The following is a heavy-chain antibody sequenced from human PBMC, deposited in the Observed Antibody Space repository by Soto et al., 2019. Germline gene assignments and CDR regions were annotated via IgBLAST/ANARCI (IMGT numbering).Heavy chain of an antibody. Sequence: GGSLRLSCAASGFTFSSYSMNWVRQAPGKGLEWVSSISSSSSYIYYADSVKGRFTISRDNAKNSLYLQMNSLRAEDTAVYYCARDAELNYDTLTGYYGPYDAFDIWGQGTMVNV. CDR2: ISSSSSYI. J-gene: IGHJ3*02. V-gene: IGHV3-21*01. CDR3: ARDAELNYDTLTGYYGPYDAFDI. CDR1: GFTFSSYS. D-gene: IGHD3-9*01.